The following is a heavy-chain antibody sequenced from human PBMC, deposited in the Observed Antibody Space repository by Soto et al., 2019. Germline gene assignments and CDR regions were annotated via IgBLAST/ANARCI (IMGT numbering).Heavy chain of an antibody. J-gene: IGHJ6*02. CDR2: INPNSGGT. CDR1: GYTFTGYY. CDR3: ARDDVGYYYGMDV. V-gene: IGHV1-2*02. D-gene: IGHD3-16*01. Sequence: ASVKVSCKASGYTFTGYYMHWVRQAPGQGLEWMGWINPNSGGTNYAQKFQGRVTMTRDTSISTAYMELSRLRSDDTAVYYCARDDVGYYYGMDVWGQGPTVTVSS.